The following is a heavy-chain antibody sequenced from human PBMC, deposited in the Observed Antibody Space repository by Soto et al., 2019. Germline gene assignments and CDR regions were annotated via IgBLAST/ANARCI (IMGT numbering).Heavy chain of an antibody. Sequence: PSETLSLTCTVSGGSISSYYWSWIRQPPGKGLEWIGSIYYSGSTYYNPSLKSRVTISVDTSKNQFSLKLSSVTAADTAVYYCARQGSGSYWVYYYYYMDVWGKGTTVTVSS. CDR2: IYYSGST. CDR3: ARQGSGSYWVYYYYYMDV. D-gene: IGHD3-10*01. J-gene: IGHJ6*03. V-gene: IGHV4-39*01. CDR1: GGSISSYY.